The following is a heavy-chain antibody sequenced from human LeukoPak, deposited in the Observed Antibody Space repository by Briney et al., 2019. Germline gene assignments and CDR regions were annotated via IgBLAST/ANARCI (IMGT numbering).Heavy chain of an antibody. V-gene: IGHV4-39*01. Sequence: SETLSLTCTVSGASISSSSSYWAWIRQPPGKGLEWVGSTNYSGSTYYNPSLKSRVTISVDTSKQQFSLKLSSVTAADAAVYYCARGRPAAGQYFFDYWGQGALVTVSS. J-gene: IGHJ4*02. D-gene: IGHD6-13*01. CDR1: GASISSSSSY. CDR2: TNYSGST. CDR3: ARGRPAAGQYFFDY.